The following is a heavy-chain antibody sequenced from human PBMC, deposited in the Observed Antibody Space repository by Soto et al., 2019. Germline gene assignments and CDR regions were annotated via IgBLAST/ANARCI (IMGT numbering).Heavy chain of an antibody. CDR2: ISYDGSNK. J-gene: IGHJ6*02. V-gene: IGHV3-30-3*01. CDR1: GFTFSSYA. D-gene: IGHD6-13*01. CDR3: ARAHAAAGAYYYYYGMDV. Sequence: GGSLRLSCAASGFTFSSYAMHWVRQAPGKGLEWVAVISYDGSNKYYADSVKGRFTISRDNSKNTLYLQMNSLRAEDTAVYYCARAHAAAGAYYYYYGMDVWGQGTTVTVSS.